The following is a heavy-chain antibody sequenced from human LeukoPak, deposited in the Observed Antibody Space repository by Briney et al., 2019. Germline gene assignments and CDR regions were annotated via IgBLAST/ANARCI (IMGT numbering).Heavy chain of an antibody. D-gene: IGHD2-15*01. CDR3: ARDVGQDIVVANTAPSFDY. Sequence: ASVKVSCKVSSYTFSMFGISWVRQAPGQGLEWMGWITTYNDHTNYAQKFQGRVTITTDTSASIVSMELKSLTSDDTAVYYCARDVGQDIVVANTAPSFDYWGQGTLVTVSS. V-gene: IGHV1-18*04. J-gene: IGHJ4*02. CDR2: ITTYNDHT. CDR1: SYTFSMFG.